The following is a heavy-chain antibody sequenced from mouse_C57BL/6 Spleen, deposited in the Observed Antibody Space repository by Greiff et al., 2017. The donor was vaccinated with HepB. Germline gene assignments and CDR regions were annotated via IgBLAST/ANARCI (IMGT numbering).Heavy chain of an antibody. CDR3: TSPYSNYVAY. Sequence: VQLQQSGAELVRPGASVELSCTASGFNIKDYYMHWVKQRPEQGLEWIGRIDPEDGDTEYAPKFQGKATMTADTSSNTAYLQLSSLTSEDTAVYYCTSPYSNYVAYWGQGTLVTVSA. CDR2: IDPEDGDT. V-gene: IGHV14-1*01. D-gene: IGHD2-5*01. J-gene: IGHJ3*01. CDR1: GFNIKDYY.